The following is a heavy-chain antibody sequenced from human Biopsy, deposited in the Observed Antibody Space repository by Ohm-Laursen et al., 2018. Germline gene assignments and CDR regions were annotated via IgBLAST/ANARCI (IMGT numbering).Heavy chain of an antibody. CDR1: RYTFTGDY. J-gene: IGHJ4*02. Sequence: AASVKVSCNASRYTFTGDYIHWVRQAPGQGLEWLGYINPSGRYTRNAQSFQGRVTMTRDTSTSTVYMELSGLTSDDTAVYYCARPRGTATAIADGLDYWGQGTLVTVSS. V-gene: IGHV1-46*01. CDR2: INPSGRYT. CDR3: ARPRGTATAIADGLDY. D-gene: IGHD2-21*02.